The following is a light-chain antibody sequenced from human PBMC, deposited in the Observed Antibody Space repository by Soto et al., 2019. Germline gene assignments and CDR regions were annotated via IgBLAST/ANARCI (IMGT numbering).Light chain of an antibody. CDR2: SAS. CDR1: QSVSTT. V-gene: IGKV3-15*01. J-gene: IGKJ4*02. Sequence: EIVLTQSPATLSVSPGERATLSCRASQSVSTTLAWYQQKPGQAPRLLMYSASTRATGTPARFSGSGSGTEFTLTISSLQTEDFAVYYCQNYSKCALVAFGGGTKVQIK. CDR3: QNYSKCALVA.